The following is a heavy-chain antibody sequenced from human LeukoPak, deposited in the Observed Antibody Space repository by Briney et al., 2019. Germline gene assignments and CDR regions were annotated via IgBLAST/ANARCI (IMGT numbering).Heavy chain of an antibody. Sequence: GGSLRLSCAASGFIFSNYWMSWVRQGPGEGLEWVANIHQGGSEKYYVDSVKGRFTISRDNAKNSLDLQMNSLRVEDTAIYYCARLVVPPGNRGWYYEHWGQGTLLTVSS. CDR2: IHQGGSEK. CDR3: ARLVVPPGNRGWYYEH. J-gene: IGHJ4*02. CDR1: GFIFSNYW. D-gene: IGHD2-2*01. V-gene: IGHV3-7*03.